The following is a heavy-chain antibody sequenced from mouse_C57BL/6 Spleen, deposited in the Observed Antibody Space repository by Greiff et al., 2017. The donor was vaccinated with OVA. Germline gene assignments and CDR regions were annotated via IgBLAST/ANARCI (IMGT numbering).Heavy chain of an antibody. CDR2: ISYDGSN. Sequence: EVQRVESGPGLVKPSQSLSLTCSVTGYSITSGYYWNWIRQFPGNKLEWMGYISYDGSNNYNPSLKNRISITRDTSKNQFFLKLNSVTTEDTATYYCARDPDGYPAWFAYWGQGTLVTVSA. J-gene: IGHJ3*01. V-gene: IGHV3-6*01. CDR1: GYSITSGYY. CDR3: ARDPDGYPAWFAY. D-gene: IGHD2-3*01.